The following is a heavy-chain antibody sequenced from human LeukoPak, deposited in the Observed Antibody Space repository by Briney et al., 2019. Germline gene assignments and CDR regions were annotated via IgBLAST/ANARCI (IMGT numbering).Heavy chain of an antibody. V-gene: IGHV3-23*01. CDR1: GFTFSSYA. CDR2: ISSTGGNT. CDR3: ARESVTMIVVVIPDWYFDL. J-gene: IGHJ2*01. D-gene: IGHD3-22*01. Sequence: GGSLRLSCTVSGFTFSSYAMSWVRQAPGKGLEWVSAISSTGGNTYHADSVKGRFTISRDNAKNTLYLQMNSLRAEDTAVYYCARESVTMIVVVIPDWYFDLWGRGTLVTVSS.